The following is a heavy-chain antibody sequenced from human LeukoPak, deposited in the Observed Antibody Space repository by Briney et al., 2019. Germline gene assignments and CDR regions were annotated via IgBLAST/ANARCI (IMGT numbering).Heavy chain of an antibody. CDR1: GGTFSSYA. J-gene: IGHJ4*02. Sequence: SVKVSCKASGGTFSSYAISWVRQAPGQGLEWMGGIIPIFGTANYAQKFQDRVTITADESTSTAYMELSSLRSEDTAVYYCASDVVVPGLFVFGYWGQGTLVTVSS. V-gene: IGHV1-69*13. CDR2: IIPIFGTA. D-gene: IGHD2-2*01. CDR3: ASDVVVPGLFVFGY.